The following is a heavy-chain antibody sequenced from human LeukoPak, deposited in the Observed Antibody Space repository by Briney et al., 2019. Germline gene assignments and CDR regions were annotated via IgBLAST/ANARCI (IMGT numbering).Heavy chain of an antibody. D-gene: IGHD3-3*01. V-gene: IGHV3-23*01. CDR2: ISGSGGST. CDR3: AKVGALSYYDFWSGPIGWFDP. Sequence: KAGGSLRLSCAASGFTFSSYAMSWVRQAPGKGLEWVSAISGSGGSTYYADSVKGRFTISRDNSKNTPYLQMNSLRAEDTAVYYCAKVGALSYYDFWSGPIGWFDPWGQGTLVTVSS. J-gene: IGHJ5*02. CDR1: GFTFSSYA.